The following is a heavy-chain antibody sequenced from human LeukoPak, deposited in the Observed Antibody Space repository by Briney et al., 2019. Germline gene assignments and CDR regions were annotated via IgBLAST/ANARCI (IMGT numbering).Heavy chain of an antibody. D-gene: IGHD4-23*01. CDR2: INHSGST. Sequence: SETLSLTCAVYGGSFSGYYWSWIRQPPGKGLEWIGEINHSGSTNYNPSLKSRVTISVDTSKNQFSLKLSSVTAADTAVYYCARGPDVLPPRGGGDYWGQGTLVTVSS. V-gene: IGHV4-34*01. CDR3: ARGPDVLPPRGGGDY. J-gene: IGHJ4*02. CDR1: GGSFSGYY.